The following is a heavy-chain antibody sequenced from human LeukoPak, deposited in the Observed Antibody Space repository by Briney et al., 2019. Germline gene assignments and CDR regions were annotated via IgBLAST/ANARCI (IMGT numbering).Heavy chain of an antibody. CDR2: IIPIFGTA. CDR3: AREYTPYCSGGSCLYYFDY. V-gene: IGHV1-69*13. J-gene: IGHJ4*02. CDR1: GGTFSSYA. Sequence: ASVKVSCKASGGTFSSYAISWVRQAPGQGLEWMGGIIPIFGTANYAQKFQGRVTITADESTSTAYMELSSLRSEDTAVYYCAREYTPYCSGGSCLYYFDYWGQGTLVTVSS. D-gene: IGHD2-15*01.